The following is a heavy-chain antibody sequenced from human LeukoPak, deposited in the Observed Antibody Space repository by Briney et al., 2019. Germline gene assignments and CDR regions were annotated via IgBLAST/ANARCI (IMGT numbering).Heavy chain of an antibody. CDR2: INPSGGST. V-gene: IGHV1-46*01. CDR1: GYTFTNYY. J-gene: IGHJ4*02. Sequence: ASVKVSCKASGYTFTNYYMHWVRQAPGQGLEWMGIINPSGGSTSYAQKFQGRVSMTRDTSTSTVYMELSSLRSEDTAVYYCARDGYDSSGSHEPELLDYWGQGTQVTVSS. CDR3: ARDGYDSSGSHEPELLDY. D-gene: IGHD3-22*01.